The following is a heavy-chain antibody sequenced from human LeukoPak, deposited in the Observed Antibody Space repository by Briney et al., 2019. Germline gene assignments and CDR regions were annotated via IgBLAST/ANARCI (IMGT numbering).Heavy chain of an antibody. D-gene: IGHD2-15*01. CDR1: GGSISSGSYY. CDR3: AGVVVAANLDLDY. Sequence: SQTLSHTCTVSGGSISSGSYYWSWIRQPAGKGPEWIGRIYTSGSTNYNPSLKSRVTISVDTSKNQFSLKLSSVTAADTAVYYCAGVVVAANLDLDYWGQGTLVTVSS. V-gene: IGHV4-61*02. CDR2: IYTSGST. J-gene: IGHJ4*02.